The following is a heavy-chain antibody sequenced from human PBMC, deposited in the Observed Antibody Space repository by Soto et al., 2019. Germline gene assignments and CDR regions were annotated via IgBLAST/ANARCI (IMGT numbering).Heavy chain of an antibody. CDR2: IYYSGST. V-gene: IGHV4-39*01. J-gene: IGHJ4*02. CDR3: ARTRYCRSTSCFGIFDY. D-gene: IGHD2-2*01. Sequence: TLSLTCTVSGGSISSSSYYWGWIRQPPGKGLEWIGSIYYSGSTYYNPSLKSRVTISVDTSKNQFSLKLSSVTAADTAVYYCARTRYCRSTSCFGIFDYWGQGTLVTVSS. CDR1: GGSISSSSYY.